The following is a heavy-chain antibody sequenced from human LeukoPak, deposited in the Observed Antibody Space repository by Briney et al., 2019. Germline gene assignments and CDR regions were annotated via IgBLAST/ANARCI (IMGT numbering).Heavy chain of an antibody. Sequence: GGSLRLSCAASGFTFSSYAMSWVRQAPGKGLEWVSAISASGGSTYYADSVKGRFTISRDNSKNTLYLQMNSLRAEDTAVYYCAKVTWFGELFFDYWGQGTLVTVSS. V-gene: IGHV3-23*01. CDR1: GFTFSSYA. CDR2: ISASGGST. CDR3: AKVTWFGELFFDY. J-gene: IGHJ4*02. D-gene: IGHD3-10*01.